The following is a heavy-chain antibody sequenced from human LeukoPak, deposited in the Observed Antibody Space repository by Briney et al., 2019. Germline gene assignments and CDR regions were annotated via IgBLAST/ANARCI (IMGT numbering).Heavy chain of an antibody. D-gene: IGHD3-3*02. CDR1: GHSIINSYY. Sequence: SETLSLTCTVSGHSIINSYYWGWIRQPPGKGLEWIGSIYHTGSTYYNPSLKSRVTISVDTSKNQFSLKLSSVTAADTAVYYCARTGPGTHFWSGYNWFDPWGQGTLVTVSS. CDR3: ARTGPGTHFWSGYNWFDP. V-gene: IGHV4-38-2*02. J-gene: IGHJ5*02. CDR2: IYHTGST.